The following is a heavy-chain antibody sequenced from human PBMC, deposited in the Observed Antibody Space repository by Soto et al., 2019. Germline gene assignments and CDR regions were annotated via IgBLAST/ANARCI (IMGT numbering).Heavy chain of an antibody. Sequence: HPGGSLRLSCAASEFTFSSDAMHWVRQAPGKGLEWVAVISYHGNDKYYADFVKGRFTISRDNSKNTLYLQMNSLRAEDTAVYYCATSRYYYDTSDYLDYWGQGTLVTVSS. J-gene: IGHJ4*02. CDR1: EFTFSSDA. CDR3: ATSRYYYDTSDYLDY. CDR2: ISYHGNDK. V-gene: IGHV3-30-3*01. D-gene: IGHD3-22*01.